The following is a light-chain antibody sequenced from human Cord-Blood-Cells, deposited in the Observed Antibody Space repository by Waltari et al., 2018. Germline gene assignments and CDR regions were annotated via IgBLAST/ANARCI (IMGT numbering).Light chain of an antibody. V-gene: IGLV3-1*01. CDR1: KLGDKY. Sequence: SYELTQPPSVSVSPGQTASITCPGDKLGDKYACWYQEKPGQSPVLVIYQGSKRPPGIPERFSGSNSGNTATLTISGTQAMDEADYYCQAWDSSTVVFGGGTKLTVL. J-gene: IGLJ2*01. CDR2: QGS. CDR3: QAWDSSTVV.